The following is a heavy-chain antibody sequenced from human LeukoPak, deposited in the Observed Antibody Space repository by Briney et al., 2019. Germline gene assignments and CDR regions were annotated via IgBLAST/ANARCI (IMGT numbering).Heavy chain of an antibody. J-gene: IGHJ4*02. CDR3: AKASMYYYGSGSYRYYFDY. CDR1: GFTFSSYG. V-gene: IGHV3-33*06. D-gene: IGHD3-10*01. CDR2: IWYDGSNK. Sequence: GGSLRLSCAASGFTFSSYGMLWVRQAPGKGLEWVAVIWYDGSNKYYADSVKGRFTISRDNSKNTLYLQMNSLRAEDTAVYYCAKASMYYYGSGSYRYYFDYWGQGTLVTVSS.